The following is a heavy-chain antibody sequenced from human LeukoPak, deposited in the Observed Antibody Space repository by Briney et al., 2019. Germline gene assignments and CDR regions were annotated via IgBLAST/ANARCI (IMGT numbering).Heavy chain of an antibody. CDR1: GFTFSGSG. CDR3: ARDFLMVAFDY. D-gene: IGHD2-8*01. CDR2: IKQDGSEK. J-gene: IGHJ4*02. Sequence: GGSLRLSCAASGFTFSGSGMHWVRQAPGKGLEWVANIKQDGSEKYYVDSVKGRFTISRDNAKNSLYLQMNSLRAEDTAVYYCARDFLMVAFDYWGQGTLVTVSS. V-gene: IGHV3-7*01.